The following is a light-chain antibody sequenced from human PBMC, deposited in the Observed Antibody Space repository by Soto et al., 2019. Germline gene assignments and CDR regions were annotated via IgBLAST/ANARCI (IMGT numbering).Light chain of an antibody. V-gene: IGLV2-14*01. CDR1: SGEVDFCNF. CDR3: SSTTLTSYV. J-gene: IGLJ1*01. CDR2: EAI. Sequence: SLPSPPSSVAGSPGQSITISCPGTSGEVDFCNFGAWYRQHPCSAPNLIIYEAINRSSGVSSRFLSSKSGNAASLTISGFRAEDEADYYCSSTTLTSYVCGTGTKVTVL.